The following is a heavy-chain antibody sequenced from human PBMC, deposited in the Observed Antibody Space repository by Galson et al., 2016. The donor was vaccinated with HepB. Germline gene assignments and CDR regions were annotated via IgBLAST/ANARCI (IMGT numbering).Heavy chain of an antibody. CDR2: IYWNDHK. D-gene: IGHD4-17*01. J-gene: IGHJ5*02. Sequence: PALVKPTQTLKLTCTFSGFSLSTSGVGVGWIRQPPGKAPEWLALIYWNDHKRYSPSLKTRLTITKDTSKNQVILTMMNLDPVDTATYFCAHRRAPEYGDYNECFDPWGQGTPVTVSS. CDR1: GFSLSTSGVG. V-gene: IGHV2-5*01. CDR3: AHRRAPEYGDYNECFDP.